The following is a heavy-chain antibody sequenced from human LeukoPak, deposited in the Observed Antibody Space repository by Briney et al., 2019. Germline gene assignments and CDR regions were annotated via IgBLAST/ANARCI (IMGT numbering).Heavy chain of an antibody. D-gene: IGHD6-19*01. J-gene: IGHJ4*02. CDR3: ARIGYSSGWYSVYYFDY. CDR2: IYPGDSDT. Sequence: GESLQISCKGSGSSFTSYWIGWVRQLPGKGLEWMGIIYPGDSDTRYSPSFQGQVTISADKSISTAYLQWSSLKASDTAMYYCARIGYSSGWYSVYYFDYWGQGTLVTVSS. V-gene: IGHV5-51*01. CDR1: GSSFTSYW.